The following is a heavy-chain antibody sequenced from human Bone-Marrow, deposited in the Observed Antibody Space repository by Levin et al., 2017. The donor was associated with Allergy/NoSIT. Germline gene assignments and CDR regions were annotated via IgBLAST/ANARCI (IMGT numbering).Heavy chain of an antibody. CDR2: ISAYSGNT. D-gene: IGHD5-18*01. CDR3: AREEGIHLWLPTLCGMDV. V-gene: IGHV1-18*01. J-gene: IGHJ6*02. CDR1: GYTFTHYG. Sequence: GESLKISCTASGYTFTHYGISWVRQAPGQGLEWVGWISAYSGNTNYAQKFQGRVTMTTDPSTDTAYMELRSLRSDDTAVYYCAREEGIHLWLPTLCGMDVWGQGTTVTVSS.